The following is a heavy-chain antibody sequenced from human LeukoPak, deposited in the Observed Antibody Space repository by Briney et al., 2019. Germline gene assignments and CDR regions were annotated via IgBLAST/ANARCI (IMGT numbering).Heavy chain of an antibody. Sequence: ASVTVSCKASGYTFTSYYMHWVRQAPGQGLEWMGIINPSGGSTSYAQKFQGRVTMTRDMSTSTVYMELSSLRSEDTAVYYCARSVYGETAFDIWGQGTVVTVSS. J-gene: IGHJ3*02. D-gene: IGHD1-14*01. V-gene: IGHV1-46*01. CDR2: INPSGGST. CDR1: GYTFTSYY. CDR3: ARSVYGETAFDI.